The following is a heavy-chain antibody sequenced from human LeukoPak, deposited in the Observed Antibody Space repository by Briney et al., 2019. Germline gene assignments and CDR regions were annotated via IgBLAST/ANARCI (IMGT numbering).Heavy chain of an antibody. J-gene: IGHJ4*02. CDR1: GGTFSSYA. CDR2: FDPEDGET. CDR3: ATEIAAAFFV. Sequence: ASVKVSCKASGGTFSSYAISWVRQAPGKGLEWMGGFDPEDGETIYAQKFQGRVTMTEDTSTGTAYMELSSLRSEDTAVYYCATEIAAAFFVWGQGTLVTVSS. D-gene: IGHD6-13*01. V-gene: IGHV1-24*01.